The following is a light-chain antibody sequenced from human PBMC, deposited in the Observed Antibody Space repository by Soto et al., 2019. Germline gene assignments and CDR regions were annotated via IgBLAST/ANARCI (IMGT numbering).Light chain of an antibody. J-gene: IGLJ1*01. CDR3: SSYTSSSTPFV. V-gene: IGLV2-14*01. CDR2: DVS. CDR1: SSDVGGYNY. Sequence: QSALTQPASVSGSPGQSITISCTGTSSDVGGYNYVSWYQQHPGKAPKLMIYDVSNRPSVVSNRFSGSKSGNTASLTISGLQAEDGADYYCSSYTSSSTPFVFGTGTKLTVL.